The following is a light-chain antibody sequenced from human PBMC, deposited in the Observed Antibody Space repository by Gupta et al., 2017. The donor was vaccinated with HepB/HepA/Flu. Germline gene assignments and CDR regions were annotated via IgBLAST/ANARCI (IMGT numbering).Light chain of an antibody. CDR1: SSDVGGYNY. J-gene: IGLJ2*01. CDR3: HSYNSSSGV. CDR2: DVS. V-gene: IGLV2-14*01. Sequence: QSALTQPPSLAGWPGQSITLSRTGTSSDVGGYNYVSWYQQHPGKAPKLMISDVSNRPSGVSNRFSGSKSGNTATLTISGLQAEDEAEYYCHSYNSSSGVFGGGTKVTVL.